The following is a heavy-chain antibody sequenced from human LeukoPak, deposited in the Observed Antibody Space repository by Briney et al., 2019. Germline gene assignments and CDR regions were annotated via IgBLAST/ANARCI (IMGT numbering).Heavy chain of an antibody. CDR2: INPNNGGT. Sequence: GASVKVSCKSSGYTFNGYYMHWVRQAPGQGLEWMGWINPNNGGTKYAQNFQGRVTMTRDTSISTAYMELSRLRSDDTAVYYCAREAVAGNYYYYYVDVWGKGTTVTVSS. V-gene: IGHV1-2*02. CDR1: GYTFNGYY. CDR3: AREAVAGNYYYYYVDV. J-gene: IGHJ6*03. D-gene: IGHD6-19*01.